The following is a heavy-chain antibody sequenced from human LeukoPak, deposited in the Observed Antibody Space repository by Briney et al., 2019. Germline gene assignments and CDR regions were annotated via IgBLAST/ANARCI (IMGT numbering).Heavy chain of an antibody. CDR1: GFTFSSYA. CDR2: ISYDGSNK. V-gene: IGHV3-30*04. J-gene: IGHJ4*02. Sequence: PGRSLRLSCAASGFTFSSYAMHWVRQAPGKGLEWVAVISYDGSNKYYADSVKGRFTISRDNSKNTLYLQMNSLRAEDTAVYYCAREAYMIDILTGYYIDYWGQGTLVTVSS. D-gene: IGHD3-9*01. CDR3: AREAYMIDILTGYYIDY.